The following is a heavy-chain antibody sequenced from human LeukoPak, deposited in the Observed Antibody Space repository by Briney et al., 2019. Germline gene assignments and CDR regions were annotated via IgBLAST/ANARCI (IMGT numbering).Heavy chain of an antibody. J-gene: IGHJ3*02. CDR2: ITDSGGAT. CDR1: GFTFDDYG. D-gene: IGHD6-13*01. Sequence: GGSLRLSCTASGFTFDDYGMHWVRQAPGNGLEWVSAITDSGGATYYADSVKGRFTISRDNSKNTLYLQMNSLRGDDTAIYYCAKAYTRSWYAAFDIWGQGTMVTISS. V-gene: IGHV3-23*01. CDR3: AKAYTRSWYAAFDI.